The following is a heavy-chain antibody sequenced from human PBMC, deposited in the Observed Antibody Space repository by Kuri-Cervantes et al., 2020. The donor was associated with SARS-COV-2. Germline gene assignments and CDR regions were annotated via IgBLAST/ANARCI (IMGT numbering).Heavy chain of an antibody. CDR1: GFTFDDYG. V-gene: IGHV3-20*01. CDR2: INWNGGST. D-gene: IGHD6-19*01. Sequence: GGSLRLSCAASGFTFDDYGMSWVRQAPGKGLEWVSGINWNGGSTGYADSVKGRFTSSRDNSKNRLYLQMNSLRPEDTAVYHCANGALAVPGPVQRKEAFAIWGQGTMVTVSS. CDR3: ANGALAVPGPVQRKEAFAI. J-gene: IGHJ3*02.